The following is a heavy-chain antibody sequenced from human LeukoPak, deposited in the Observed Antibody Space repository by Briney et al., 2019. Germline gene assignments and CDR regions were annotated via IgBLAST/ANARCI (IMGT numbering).Heavy chain of an antibody. CDR2: ISGSGGTTST. J-gene: IGHJ4*02. CDR3: AKKIGLGAAGHFDY. V-gene: IGHV3-23*01. CDR1: GFTFSSYA. D-gene: IGHD3-16*01. Sequence: TGGSLRLSCAASGFTFSSYAMNLVRQAPGKGLEWVSSISGSGGTTSTYYADSVKGRFTISRDNSQNTLYLQMDSLRAEDAAVYYCAKKIGLGAAGHFDYWGQGTLVAVSS.